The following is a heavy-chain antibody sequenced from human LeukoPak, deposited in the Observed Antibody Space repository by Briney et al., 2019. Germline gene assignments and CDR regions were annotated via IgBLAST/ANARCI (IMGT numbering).Heavy chain of an antibody. CDR1: GFTFSSYW. CDR3: ARDRDGSGWHDY. Sequence: PGGSLRLSCAASGFTFSSYWMSWVRQAPGKVLEWVSSISSSSSYIYFADSVKGRFTSSRDNAKNSLYLQMNSLRAEDTAVYYCARDRDGSGWHDYWGQGTLVTVSS. J-gene: IGHJ4*02. D-gene: IGHD6-19*01. V-gene: IGHV3-21*01. CDR2: ISSSSSYI.